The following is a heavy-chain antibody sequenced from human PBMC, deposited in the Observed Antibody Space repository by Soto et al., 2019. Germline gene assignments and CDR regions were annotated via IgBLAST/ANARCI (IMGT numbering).Heavy chain of an antibody. CDR1: GDSLSGYY. Sequence: PSETLSLTCTVSGDSLSGYYWSWIRQTPGKRLEWIGYFYASGSPHYNPSLKSRVTMSVDTSKNQFSLNLSSVTAADTAVYYCAREHGFSYGLNYFDPWGQGTLVTVPQ. V-gene: IGHV4-59*01. J-gene: IGHJ5*02. D-gene: IGHD5-18*01. CDR3: AREHGFSYGLNYFDP. CDR2: FYASGSP.